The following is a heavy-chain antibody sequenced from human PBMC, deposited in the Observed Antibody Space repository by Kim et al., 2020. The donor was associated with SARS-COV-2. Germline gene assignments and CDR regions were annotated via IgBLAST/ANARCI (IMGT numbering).Heavy chain of an antibody. CDR3: TTAPYYDILTGYGPPSDY. D-gene: IGHD3-9*01. J-gene: IGHJ4*02. CDR1: GFTFSNAW. CDR2: IKNKTDGGTT. Sequence: GGSLRLSCAASGFTFSNAWMSWVRQAPGKGLEWVGRIKNKTDGGTTDYAAPVKGRFTISRDDSKNTLYLQMNSLKTEDTAVYYCTTAPYYDILTGYGPPSDYWGQGTLVTVSS. V-gene: IGHV3-15*01.